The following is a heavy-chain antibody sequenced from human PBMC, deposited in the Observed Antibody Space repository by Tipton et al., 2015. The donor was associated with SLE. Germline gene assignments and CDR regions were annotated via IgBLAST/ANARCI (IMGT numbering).Heavy chain of an antibody. V-gene: IGHV4-59*01. CDR1: GGSISGYY. J-gene: IGHJ4*02. CDR3: ARGGLGSDLRGSIYFGS. Sequence: LRLSCTVSGGSISGYYWNWIRQPPGKGLEWVGYINYSGNTNYNPSLKSRVTISVDTSKTHFSLRLNPVTAADTAVYYCARGGLGSDLRGSIYFGSWGQGTLVTVSS. D-gene: IGHD7-27*01. CDR2: INYSGNT.